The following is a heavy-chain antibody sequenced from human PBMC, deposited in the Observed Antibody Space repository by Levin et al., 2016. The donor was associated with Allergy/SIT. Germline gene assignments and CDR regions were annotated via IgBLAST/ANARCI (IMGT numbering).Heavy chain of an antibody. CDR2: IYYSGST. CDR3: ARHAPVAVTPDAFDI. Sequence: WIRQPPGKGLEWIGSIYYSGSTYYNPSLKSRVTISVDTSKNQFSLKLSSVTAADTAVYYCARHAPVAVTPDAFDIWGQGTMVTVSS. V-gene: IGHV4-39*01. J-gene: IGHJ3*02. D-gene: IGHD6-19*01.